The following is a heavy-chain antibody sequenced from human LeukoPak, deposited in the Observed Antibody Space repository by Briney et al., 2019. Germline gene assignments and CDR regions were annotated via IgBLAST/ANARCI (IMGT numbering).Heavy chain of an antibody. D-gene: IGHD3-10*02. CDR3: ARDGMFGAGTQFDP. J-gene: IGHJ5*02. CDR1: GYTFTVYY. Sequence: ASVKVSCKASGYTFTVYYIHWVRQAPGQGLEWMGWVNSDSGATNYAQKLQGRVTMTTDTSTSTAYMELRSLRSDDTAVYYCARDGMFGAGTQFDPWGQGTLVTVSS. CDR2: VNSDSGAT. V-gene: IGHV1-18*04.